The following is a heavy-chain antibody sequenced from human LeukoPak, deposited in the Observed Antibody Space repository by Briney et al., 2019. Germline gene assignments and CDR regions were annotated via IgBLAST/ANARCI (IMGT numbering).Heavy chain of an antibody. D-gene: IGHD3-22*01. CDR2: INAGNGNT. J-gene: IGHJ2*01. CDR3: ARETYYYDSSGPQDYWYFDL. V-gene: IGHV1-3*01. CDR1: GYTFTSYA. Sequence: GASVKVSCKASGYTFTSYAMHWVRQAPGQRLEWMGWINAGNGNTKYSQKFQGRVTITRDTSASTAYMELSSLRSEDTAVYYCARETYYYDSSGPQDYWYFDLWGRGTLVTVSS.